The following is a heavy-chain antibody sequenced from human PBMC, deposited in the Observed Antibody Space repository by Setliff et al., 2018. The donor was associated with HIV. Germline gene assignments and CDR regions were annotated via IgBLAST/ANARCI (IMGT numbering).Heavy chain of an antibody. J-gene: IGHJ3*02. CDR3: ARVATGPESFDI. V-gene: IGHV4-39*02. Sequence: SETLSLTCTVSGGSISDTSYYWAWIRQPPGKGLEWIGGVHDRGGTYNNPSLKSRVTLSVDTSKTHFFLKLTSVTAADTATYYCARVATGPESFDIWGQGTMVTVSS. D-gene: IGHD3-9*01. CDR2: VHDRGGT. CDR1: GGSISDTSYY.